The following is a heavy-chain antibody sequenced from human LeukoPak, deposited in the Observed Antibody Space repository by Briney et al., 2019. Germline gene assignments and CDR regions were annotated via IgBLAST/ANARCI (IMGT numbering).Heavy chain of an antibody. J-gene: IGHJ6*03. CDR1: DFTFTSYG. CDR3: VRVWYGSGSLYYYYYYMDV. CDR2: ISGSGGST. V-gene: IGHV3-23*01. Sequence: GGSLRLSCAASDFTFTSYGMSWVRQAPGKGLEWVSAISGSGGSTYYADSVKGRFTISRDNSKNTLYLQMNSVRAEDTAVYYWVRVWYGSGSLYYYYYYMDVWGKGTTVTMSS. D-gene: IGHD3-10*01.